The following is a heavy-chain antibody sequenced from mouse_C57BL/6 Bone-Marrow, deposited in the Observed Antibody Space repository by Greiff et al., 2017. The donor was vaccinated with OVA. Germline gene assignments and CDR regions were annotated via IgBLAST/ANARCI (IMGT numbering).Heavy chain of an antibody. Sequence: QVQLKQSGAELARPGASVKLSCKASGYTFTSYGISWVKQRTGQGLEWIGEIYPRSGNTYYNEKFKGKATLTADKSSSTAYMELRSLTSEDAAVYFCARSYDGYFAYWGQGTLVTVSA. CDR2: IYPRSGNT. CDR1: GYTFTSYG. CDR3: ARSYDGYFAY. V-gene: IGHV1-81*01. J-gene: IGHJ3*01. D-gene: IGHD2-3*01.